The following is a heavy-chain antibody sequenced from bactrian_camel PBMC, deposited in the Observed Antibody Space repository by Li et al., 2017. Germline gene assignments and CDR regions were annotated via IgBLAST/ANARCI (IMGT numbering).Heavy chain of an antibody. CDR3: AAGRTSTLSPVRYTY. CDR2: IDSRSGGT. J-gene: IGHJ4*01. CDR1: GATYERNN. Sequence: DVQLVESGGDSVQVGGSLRLSCVASGATYERNNMGWIRQVPGKEREGIAVIDSRSGGTLYADSVKGRFTISQDKVNNIVYLQMNNLQVEDTAMYYCAAGRTSTLSPVRYTYWGQGTQVTVS. D-gene: IGHD4*01. V-gene: IGHV3S40*01.